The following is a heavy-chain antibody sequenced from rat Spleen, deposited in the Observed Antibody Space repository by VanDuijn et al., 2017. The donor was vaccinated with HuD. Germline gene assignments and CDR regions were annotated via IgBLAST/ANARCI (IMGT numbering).Heavy chain of an antibody. J-gene: IGHJ2*01. CDR1: GFSLSNYG. CDR3: ARANFEY. V-gene: IGHV2-34*01. CDR2: MRYDGDT. Sequence: QVQLKESGPGLVQPSQTLSLTCTVSGFSLSNYGVIWFRQPPGKGLEWMGRMRYDGDTAYNSALKSRLSISRDTSKSQVFLKMNSLQPEDTGTYYCARANFEYWGPGVMVTVSS.